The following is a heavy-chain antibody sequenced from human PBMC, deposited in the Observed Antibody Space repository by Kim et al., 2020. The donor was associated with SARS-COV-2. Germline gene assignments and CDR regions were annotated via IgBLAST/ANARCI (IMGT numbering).Heavy chain of an antibody. Sequence: SETLSLTCTVSGGSISSYYWSGVRQPPGKGLEGIGYIFNSGRTNYNPSLKSRVTISVDTSKNQFSLKLSSVTAADTAMYYCARASSYYVIDYWGQGTLVTVSS. J-gene: IGHJ4*02. V-gene: IGHV4-59*13. D-gene: IGHD1-26*01. CDR3: ARASSYYVIDY. CDR2: IFNSGRT. CDR1: GGSISSYY.